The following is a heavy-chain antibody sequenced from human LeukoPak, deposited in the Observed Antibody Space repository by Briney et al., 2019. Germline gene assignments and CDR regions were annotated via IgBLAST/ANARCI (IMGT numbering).Heavy chain of an antibody. CDR3: ARDSRVHYFDSSAGYFGL. D-gene: IGHD3-22*01. CDR1: GGSLSSSSYY. Sequence: SETLSLTCTVSGGSLSSSSYYWGWIRQPPGQGLEWIASIYYTGNTYYNPSLKSRVAISLDTSKSQFSLKLSSVTAADTAVYYCARDSRVHYFDSSAGYFGLWGRGTLVTVSS. V-gene: IGHV4-39*07. J-gene: IGHJ2*01. CDR2: IYYTGNT.